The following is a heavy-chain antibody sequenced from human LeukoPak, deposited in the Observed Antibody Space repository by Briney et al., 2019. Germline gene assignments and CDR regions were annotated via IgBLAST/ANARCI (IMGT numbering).Heavy chain of an antibody. D-gene: IGHD5-18*01. V-gene: IGHV4-4*07. J-gene: IGHJ4*02. Sequence: SETLSLTCTVSGGSISSYYYSWIRQPAGKGLEWIGRMYTSGSSNYNPSLKSRLTMSVDTSKNQFSLKLSSVTAADTAVYYCARSPTKRVTEDYWGQGTLVTVSS. CDR3: ARSPTKRVTEDY. CDR2: MYTSGSS. CDR1: GGSISSYY.